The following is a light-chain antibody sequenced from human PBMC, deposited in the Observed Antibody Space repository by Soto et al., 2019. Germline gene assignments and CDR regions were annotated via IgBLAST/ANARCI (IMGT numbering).Light chain of an antibody. CDR1: QSISTD. CDR3: QQSYSTLGYT. V-gene: IGKV1-39*01. CDR2: AAS. Sequence: DIQMTQSPSSLSASVGDRVTITCRASQSISTDLNWYQQKPGKAPKLLIYAASSLQSGVPSRFSGSGYGTDFTLTISSLQPEDSATYYCQQSYSTLGYTFGQGTKLEIK. J-gene: IGKJ2*01.